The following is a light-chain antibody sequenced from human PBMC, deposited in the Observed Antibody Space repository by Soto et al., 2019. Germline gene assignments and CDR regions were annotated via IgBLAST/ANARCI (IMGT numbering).Light chain of an antibody. Sequence: QSVLTQPPSASGSPGQSVIISCTGTSSDDGGYNYVSWYQQHPGKAPKLMIYEVTKRPSGVPDRFSGSKSGNTASLTVSGLHAEDEADYYCSSFAGSNNFVVFGGGTKVTVL. CDR2: EVT. V-gene: IGLV2-8*01. CDR1: SSDDGGYNY. CDR3: SSFAGSNNFVV. J-gene: IGLJ2*01.